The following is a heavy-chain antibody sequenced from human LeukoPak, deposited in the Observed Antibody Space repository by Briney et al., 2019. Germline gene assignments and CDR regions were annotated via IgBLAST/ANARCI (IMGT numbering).Heavy chain of an antibody. CDR3: ARQGVLVATIGYYYYYMDV. CDR1: GGSLSGYY. Sequence: SETLSLTCAVYGGSLSGYYWSWIRQPPGKGLEWIGEINHSGTTNYNPSLKSRVTISVDTSKNQFSLKLSSVTAADTAVYYCARQGVLVATIGYYYYYMDVWGKGTTVTVSS. CDR2: INHSGTT. V-gene: IGHV4-34*01. J-gene: IGHJ6*03. D-gene: IGHD5-12*01.